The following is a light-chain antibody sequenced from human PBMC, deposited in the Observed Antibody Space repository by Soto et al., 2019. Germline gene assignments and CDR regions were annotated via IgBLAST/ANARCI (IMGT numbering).Light chain of an antibody. CDR2: SNT. Sequence: QSVLTQPPSASGTPGQRVPTSCSGSSSNIGSNTVNWYQQLPGTAPKLLTYSNTQRPSGVPDRFSGSKSGTSASLAISGLQSEDEADYYCAAWDDSLNGVVFGGGTQLTVL. J-gene: IGLJ2*01. CDR3: AAWDDSLNGVV. CDR1: SSNIGSNT. V-gene: IGLV1-44*01.